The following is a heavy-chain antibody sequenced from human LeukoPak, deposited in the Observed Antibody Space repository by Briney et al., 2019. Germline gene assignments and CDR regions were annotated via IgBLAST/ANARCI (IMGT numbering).Heavy chain of an antibody. CDR3: ASWGWNDVRLRWGLNYFDY. V-gene: IGHV4-39*01. Sequence: SETLSLTCTVSGGSISTSNYYWGWIRQPPGKGLEWIGNIFYSGSTYYSPSLRSRVTISLDTSRNQFSLKLNSVTAADTAVYYCASWGWNDVRLRWGLNYFDYWGQGTLVTVSS. CDR2: IFYSGST. J-gene: IGHJ4*02. CDR1: GGSISTSNYY. D-gene: IGHD1-1*01.